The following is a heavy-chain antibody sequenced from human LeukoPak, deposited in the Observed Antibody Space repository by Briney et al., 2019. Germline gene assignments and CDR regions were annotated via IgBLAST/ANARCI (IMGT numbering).Heavy chain of an antibody. CDR2: IIPIFGTA. CDR1: GGTFSSYA. CDR3: ASLSRGSSSWYGKYNWFDP. Sequence: SVKVSCKASGGTFSSYAISWVRQAPGQGLEWMGGIIPIFGTASYAQKFQGRVTITTDESTSTAYMELSSLRSEDTAVYYCASLSRGSSSWYGKYNWFDPWGQGTLVTVSS. D-gene: IGHD6-13*01. V-gene: IGHV1-69*05. J-gene: IGHJ5*02.